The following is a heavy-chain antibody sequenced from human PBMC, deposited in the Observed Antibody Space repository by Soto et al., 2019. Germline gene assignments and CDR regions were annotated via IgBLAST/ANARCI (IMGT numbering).Heavy chain of an antibody. D-gene: IGHD3-3*01. Sequence: QVQLVQSGAEVKKPGSSVKVSCKASGGTFSSYAISWVRQAPGEGLEWMGGIIPMFGSINYAQKLQCRVTIFADESTNIAYMELSSLRSEDTAVYYCASSTYYDFWSGFNWFDPWGQGTLVTVSS. CDR3: ASSTYYDFWSGFNWFDP. CDR2: IIPMFGSI. J-gene: IGHJ5*02. V-gene: IGHV1-69*01. CDR1: GGTFSSYA.